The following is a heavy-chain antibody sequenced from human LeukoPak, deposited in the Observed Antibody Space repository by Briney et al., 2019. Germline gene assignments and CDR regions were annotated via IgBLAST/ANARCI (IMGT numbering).Heavy chain of an antibody. CDR3: ARGDCGGDCYFGY. D-gene: IGHD2-21*02. V-gene: IGHV4-4*02. Sequence: PSGTLSLTCDVSGGSITQTNYWTWVRQPPGKGLEWIGEVNLQGSTNYNPSLMRRVAISVDTSANHVSLQLTSVTAADTAVYYCARGDCGGDCYFGYWGQGTLVTVSS. CDR2: VNLQGST. J-gene: IGHJ4*02. CDR1: GGSITQTNY.